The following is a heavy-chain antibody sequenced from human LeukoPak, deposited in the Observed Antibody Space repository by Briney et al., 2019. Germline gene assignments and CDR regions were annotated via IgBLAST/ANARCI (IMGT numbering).Heavy chain of an antibody. D-gene: IGHD3-16*01. CDR3: ARGGGLDV. CDR1: GFTFSSYW. J-gene: IGHJ6*02. CDR2: INHNGNVN. Sequence: GGSLRLSCAASGFTFSSYWMNWARQAPGKGLEWVASINHNGNVNYYVDSVKGRFTISRDNAKNSLYLQMSNLRAEDTAVYFCARGGGLDVWGPGATVTVSS. V-gene: IGHV3-7*03.